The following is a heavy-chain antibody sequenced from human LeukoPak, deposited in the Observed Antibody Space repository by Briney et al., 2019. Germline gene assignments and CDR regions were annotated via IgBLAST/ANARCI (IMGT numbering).Heavy chain of an antibody. CDR1: GGSIRSY. V-gene: IGHV4-4*07. Sequence: SETLSLTCSVSGGSIRSYWSWIRQPAGKGLEWIGRFYGSGSTDYNPSLKSRVTMSIDTAKNQFSLKLSSVTAADTAVYYCARAPIGSVTFDYWGQGTLVTVSS. D-gene: IGHD2-21*01. CDR3: ARAPIGSVTFDY. J-gene: IGHJ4*02. CDR2: FYGSGST.